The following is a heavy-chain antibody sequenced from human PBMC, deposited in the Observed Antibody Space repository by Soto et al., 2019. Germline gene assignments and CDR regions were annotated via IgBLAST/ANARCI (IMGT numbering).Heavy chain of an antibody. J-gene: IGHJ5*01. V-gene: IGHV4-39*01. Sequence: SETLSLTCNVSGGSMTSPPYYWGWIGQPPGKGLEWIGTVYYSGATYYTPSLRGRLTVSADTAKNYFSLRLTSVTAADTAVSYRARHDAWLHSWG. CDR2: VYYSGAT. CDR3: ARHDAWLHS. CDR1: GGSMTSPPYY.